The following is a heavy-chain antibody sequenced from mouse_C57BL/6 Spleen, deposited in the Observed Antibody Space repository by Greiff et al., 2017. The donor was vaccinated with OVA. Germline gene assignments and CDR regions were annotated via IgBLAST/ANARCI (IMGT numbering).Heavy chain of an antibody. CDR3: ARHEDRYDYTHYYAMDY. CDR1: GYTFTEYT. V-gene: IGHV1-62-2*01. D-gene: IGHD2-4*01. CDR2: FYPGSGSI. Sequence: QVQLQQSGAELVKPGASVKLSCKASGYTFTEYTIHWVKQRSGQGLEWIGWFYPGSGSIKYNEKFKDKATLTADKSSSTVYMELSRLTSEDSAVYFCARHEDRYDYTHYYAMDYWGQGTSVTVSS. J-gene: IGHJ4*01.